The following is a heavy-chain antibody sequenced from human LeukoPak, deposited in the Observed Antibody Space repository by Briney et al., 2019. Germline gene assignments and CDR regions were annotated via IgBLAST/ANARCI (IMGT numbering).Heavy chain of an antibody. Sequence: GRSLRLSCAASGFIFEDYAMHSVRQGPREGLQWGSGINWNSSYIGLADYVKGRVTVSRDNAKNSLYLNINSLRAEDTALYYCAKDATATGTGNFDYWGQGTLVTVSS. CDR1: GFIFEDYA. CDR3: AKDATATGTGNFDY. V-gene: IGHV3-9*01. J-gene: IGHJ4*02. D-gene: IGHD6-13*01. CDR2: INWNSSYI.